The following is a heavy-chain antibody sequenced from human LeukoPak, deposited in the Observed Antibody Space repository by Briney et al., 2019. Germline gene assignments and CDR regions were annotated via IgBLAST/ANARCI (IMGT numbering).Heavy chain of an antibody. CDR1: GFSFSNYW. J-gene: IGHJ4*02. CDR2: IKQDESEK. D-gene: IGHD1-26*01. V-gene: IGHV3-7*03. CDR3: ARLVGDVTTWDC. Sequence: GGSLRLSCTASGFSFSNYWMSWVRQAPGKGLEWVASIKQDESEKYYVDSVKGRFTTSRDDAKSSLYLQMNALRGEDTAVYYCARLVGDVTTWDCWGQGTLVTVSS.